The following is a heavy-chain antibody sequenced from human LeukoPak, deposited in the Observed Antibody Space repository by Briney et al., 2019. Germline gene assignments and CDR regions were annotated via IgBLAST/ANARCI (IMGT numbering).Heavy chain of an antibody. CDR2: IIPIFGTA. D-gene: IGHD2-2*01. CDR3: ARDRREYHDEQTNWFDP. CDR1: GGTFGSYA. Sequence: SVKVSCKASGGTFGSYAISWVRQAPGQGPEWMGRIIPIFGTANYAQKFQGRVTITTDESTSTAYMELSSLRSEDTAVYYCARDRREYHDEQTNWFDPWGQGTLVTVSS. V-gene: IGHV1-69*05. J-gene: IGHJ5*02.